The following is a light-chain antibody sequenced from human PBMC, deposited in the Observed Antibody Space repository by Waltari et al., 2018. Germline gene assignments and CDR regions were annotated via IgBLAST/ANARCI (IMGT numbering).Light chain of an antibody. CDR3: QQYDNLPRT. CDR2: DAS. Sequence: DIQMTQSPSSLSASVGDRVTITCQASQDISNYLNWYHQRPGKAPKLLIYDASNLETGVPSRFSGSGSGTEFTFTISSLQPEDIATYYCQQYDNLPRTFGQGTKVEIK. J-gene: IGKJ1*01. V-gene: IGKV1-33*01. CDR1: QDISNY.